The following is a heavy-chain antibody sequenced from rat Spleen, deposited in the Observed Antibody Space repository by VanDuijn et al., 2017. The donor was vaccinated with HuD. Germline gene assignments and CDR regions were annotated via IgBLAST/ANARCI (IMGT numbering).Heavy chain of an antibody. V-gene: IGHV2S12*01. Sequence: QVQLKESGPGLVQPSQTLSLTCTVSGFSLTNYHISWVRQPPGKGLEWIAAISSGGSTYYNSALKSRLSISRDTSKSQVFLKMNSLQTEDTAIYFCTSQQLDWGQGVMVTVSS. CDR3: TSQQLD. D-gene: IGHD1-10*01. CDR1: GFSLTNYH. J-gene: IGHJ2*01. CDR2: ISSGGST.